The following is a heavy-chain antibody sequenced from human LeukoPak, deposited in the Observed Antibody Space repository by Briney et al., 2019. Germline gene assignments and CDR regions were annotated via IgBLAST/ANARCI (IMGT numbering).Heavy chain of an antibody. D-gene: IGHD3-10*01. V-gene: IGHV3-30*02. CDR1: GFTFSSYG. CDR3: AKDDYYGSGSYYFQYHFQYYFDY. CDR2: IRYDGSNK. J-gene: IGHJ4*02. Sequence: GGSLRLSCAASGFTFSSYGMHWVRQAPGKGLEWVAFIRYDGSNKYYADSVKGRFTISRDNSKNTLYLQMNSLRAEDTAVYYCAKDDYYGSGSYYFQYHFQYYFDYWGQGTLVTVSS.